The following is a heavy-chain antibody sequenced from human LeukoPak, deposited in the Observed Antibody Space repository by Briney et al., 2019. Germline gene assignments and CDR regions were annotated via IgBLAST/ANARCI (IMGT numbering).Heavy chain of an antibody. Sequence: PSETLSLTCTVSGGSISSYYWSWIRQPPGKGLEWIGYIYYSGSTNYNPSLKSRVTISVDTSKNQFSLKLSSVTAADTAVYYCARSIAVADLDYWGQGTLVTVSS. CDR2: IYYSGST. V-gene: IGHV4-59*01. CDR1: GGSISSYY. J-gene: IGHJ4*02. CDR3: ARSIAVADLDY. D-gene: IGHD6-19*01.